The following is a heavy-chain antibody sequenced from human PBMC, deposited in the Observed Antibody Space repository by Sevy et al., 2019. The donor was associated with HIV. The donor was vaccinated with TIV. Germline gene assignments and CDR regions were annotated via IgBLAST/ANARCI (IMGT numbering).Heavy chain of an antibody. D-gene: IGHD3-3*01. CDR3: ATGREYYEGNSGYFDY. Sequence: ASVKVSCKLSGYTLTQLSMHWVRQAPGKGLEWLGSFDPEDGERIYAQKFQGRFTMTEETSTDTAYMELSSLRSEDTAIYYCATGREYYEGNSGYFDYWGQGTLVTVSP. CDR1: GYTLTQLS. J-gene: IGHJ4*02. V-gene: IGHV1-24*01. CDR2: FDPEDGER.